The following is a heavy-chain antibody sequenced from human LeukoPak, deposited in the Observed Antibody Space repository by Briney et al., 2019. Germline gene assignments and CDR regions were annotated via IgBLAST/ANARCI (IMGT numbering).Heavy chain of an antibody. D-gene: IGHD2-8*01. V-gene: IGHV4-31*03. J-gene: IGHJ4*02. CDR3: ARLNSENAPDY. CDR1: GGSISSGTYY. CDR2: IHYSGSA. Sequence: PSETLSLTCTVSGGSISSGTYYWSWIRQHPGKGLEWIGYIHYSGSAYYNPSLKSRVSISVDTSKNQFSLKVSSVTAADTAVYYCARLNSENAPDYWGQGILVTVSS.